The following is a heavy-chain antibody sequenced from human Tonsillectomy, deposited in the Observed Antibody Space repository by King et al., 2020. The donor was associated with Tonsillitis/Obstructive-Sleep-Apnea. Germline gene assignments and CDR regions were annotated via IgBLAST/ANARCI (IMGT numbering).Heavy chain of an antibody. D-gene: IGHD2-15*01. J-gene: IGHJ4*02. CDR1: GFTLSNYA. Sequence: QLVQSGGGVVQPGRSLRLSCAASGFTLSNYAMHWVRQAPGKGLEWVALILYDGSNKSYVDSVKGRFIISRDISKNTPYLQMNSLRAEDTALYFCAKDGCSGGNCYLDYWGQGTLVTVSS. V-gene: IGHV3-30*01. CDR2: ILYDGSNK. CDR3: AKDGCSGGNCYLDY.